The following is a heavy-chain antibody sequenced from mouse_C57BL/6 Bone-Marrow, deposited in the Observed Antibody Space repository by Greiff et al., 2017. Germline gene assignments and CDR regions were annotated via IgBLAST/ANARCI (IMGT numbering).Heavy chain of an antibody. V-gene: IGHV2-6*01. D-gene: IGHD2-5*01. CDR1: GFSLTSYG. CDR3: ASLYYSNPAWFAY. J-gene: IGHJ3*01. Sequence: QVQLQQSGPGLVAPSQSLSITCTVSGFSLTSYGVDWVRQSPGKGLEWLGVIWGVGSTNYNSALKSRLSISKDNSKSQVFLKMNSLQTDDTAMYCCASLYYSNPAWFAYWGQGTLVTVSA. CDR2: IWGVGST.